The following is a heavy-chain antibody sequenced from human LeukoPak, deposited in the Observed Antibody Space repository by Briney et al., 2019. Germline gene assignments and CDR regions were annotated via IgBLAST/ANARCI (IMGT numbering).Heavy chain of an antibody. CDR2: VSYDGSNK. D-gene: IGHD3-10*01. V-gene: IGHV3-30-3*01. CDR1: GFTFSSYA. CDR3: AISNMVRGVINHWWFEY. J-gene: IGHJ4*02. Sequence: PGGSLRLSCAASGFTFSSYAMHWVRQAPGKGLEWVALVSYDGSNKYYADSVKGRFTISRDNSKNTLYLQMNSLRAEDTAVYYCAISNMVRGVINHWWFEYWGQGTLVTVSS.